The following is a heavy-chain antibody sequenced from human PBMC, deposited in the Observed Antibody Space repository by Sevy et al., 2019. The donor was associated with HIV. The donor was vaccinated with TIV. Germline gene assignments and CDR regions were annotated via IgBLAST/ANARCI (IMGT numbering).Heavy chain of an antibody. V-gene: IGHV3-30*18. D-gene: IGHD3-9*01. Sequence: GGSLRLSCVVSGISLTTSGMHWVRQAPGKGLEWVAVISYHGRDKFYAESVKGRSTISRDNSKNMLYLQMNSLRAEDTAVYYCAKDFTGYNGMDVWGQGTKVTVSS. CDR1: GISLTTSG. CDR2: ISYHGRDK. CDR3: AKDFTGYNGMDV. J-gene: IGHJ6*02.